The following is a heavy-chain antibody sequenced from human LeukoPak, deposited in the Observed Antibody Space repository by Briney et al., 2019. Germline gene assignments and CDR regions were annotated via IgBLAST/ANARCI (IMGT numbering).Heavy chain of an antibody. J-gene: IGHJ6*02. CDR3: ARSRDCSSTSCSPYYYYGMDV. CDR1: GGTFSSYA. Sequence: ASVKVSCKASGGTFSSYAISWVRQAPGQGLEWMERIIPIFGIANYAQKFQGRVTITADKSTSTAYMELSSLRSEDTAVYYCARSRDCSSTSCSPYYYYGMDVWGQGTTVTVSS. D-gene: IGHD2-2*01. V-gene: IGHV1-69*04. CDR2: IIPIFGIA.